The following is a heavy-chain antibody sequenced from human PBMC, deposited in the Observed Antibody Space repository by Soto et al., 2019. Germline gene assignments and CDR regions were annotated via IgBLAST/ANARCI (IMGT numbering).Heavy chain of an antibody. Sequence: PGGSLRLSCAASGFTFTNYAMSWVRQLPGKGLEWVSIVSDNSGSTHYADSVKGRFTISRDNSKNTLSLQMSSLRVEDTALYYCAFRGLLTGSLFEKMLYFDFWGQGTLVTVSS. D-gene: IGHD3-9*01. J-gene: IGHJ4*02. V-gene: IGHV3-23*01. CDR2: VSDNSGST. CDR3: AFRGLLTGSLFEKMLYFDF. CDR1: GFTFTNYA.